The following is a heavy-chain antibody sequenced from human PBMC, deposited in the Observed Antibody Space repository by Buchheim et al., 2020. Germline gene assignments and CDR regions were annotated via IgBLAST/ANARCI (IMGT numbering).Heavy chain of an antibody. D-gene: IGHD3-16*01. J-gene: IGHJ6*02. CDR2: ISSTFSSI. CDR1: GFTLSSYN. V-gene: IGHV3-21*01. CDR3: ARDYMITHHYYGMDV. Sequence: EVQLVESGGGLVKPGGSLRLSCAASGFTLSSYNMNWVRQAPGKGLEWVSSISSTFSSIYYADSVKGRFTISRDNAKNSLYLQMHSLRAEDTAVYYCARDYMITHHYYGMDVWDQGTT.